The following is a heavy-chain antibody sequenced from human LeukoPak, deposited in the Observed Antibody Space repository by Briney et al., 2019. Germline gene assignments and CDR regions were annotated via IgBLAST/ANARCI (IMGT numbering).Heavy chain of an antibody. D-gene: IGHD3-10*01. Sequence: GGSLRLSCAASGFTFSDYYMSWIRQAPGKGLEWVSYISSSGSTIYYADSVKGRFTISRDNAKNSLYLQMNSLRAEDTAVYYCARSEPLYYYGSGSPGAFDIWGQGTMVTVSS. CDR1: GFTFSDYY. CDR3: ARSEPLYYYGSGSPGAFDI. V-gene: IGHV3-11*04. CDR2: ISSSGSTI. J-gene: IGHJ3*02.